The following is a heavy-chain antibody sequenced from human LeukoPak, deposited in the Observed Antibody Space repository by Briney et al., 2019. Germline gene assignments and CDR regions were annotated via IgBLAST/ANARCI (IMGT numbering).Heavy chain of an antibody. CDR2: IYPGDSDT. CDR1: GYSFTSYW. Sequence: GESLKISCKGSGYSFTSYWIGWVRQMPGKGLEWMGIIYPGDSDTRYSPSFQGQVTISADKSISTAYLRWSSLKASDTAMYYCARDHSSSAPYYYGMDVWGQGTTVTVSS. CDR3: ARDHSSSAPYYYGMDV. V-gene: IGHV5-51*01. J-gene: IGHJ6*02. D-gene: IGHD6-6*01.